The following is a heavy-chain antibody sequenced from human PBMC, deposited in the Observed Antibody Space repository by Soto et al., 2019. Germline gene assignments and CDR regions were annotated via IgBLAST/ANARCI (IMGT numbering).Heavy chain of an antibody. D-gene: IGHD2-2*01. CDR2: ISGTGANT. Sequence: EVQLLESGGGLVQPGGSLRLSCAASGFTFSSYAMSWVRQVPGKGLEWVSAISGTGANTYYADSVKGRFTISRDNSKNTLYLQMNSLRAYDAAVYYCATLRFCTSSSCYGREGGYWGQGTLVTVSS. J-gene: IGHJ4*02. V-gene: IGHV3-23*01. CDR3: ATLRFCTSSSCYGREGGY. CDR1: GFTFSSYA.